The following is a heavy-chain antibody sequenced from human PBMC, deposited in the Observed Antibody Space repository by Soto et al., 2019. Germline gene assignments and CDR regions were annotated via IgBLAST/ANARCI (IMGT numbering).Heavy chain of an antibody. V-gene: IGHV1-3*01. D-gene: IGHD3-16*02. CDR1: GYTFTSYA. Sequence: ASVKVSCKASGYTFTSYAMHWVRQAPGQRLEWMGWINAGNGNTKYSQKFQGRVTITRDTSASTAYMELSSLRSEDTAVYYCASSGNPYWGMARVGELSFLDYWGQGALVTVSS. CDR3: ASSGNPYWGMARVGELSFLDY. J-gene: IGHJ4*02. CDR2: INAGNGNT.